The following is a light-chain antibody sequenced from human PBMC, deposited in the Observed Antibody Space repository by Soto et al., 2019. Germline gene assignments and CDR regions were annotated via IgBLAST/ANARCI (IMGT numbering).Light chain of an antibody. CDR1: QSVPSNY. CDR3: QQYGSNPSIT. J-gene: IGKJ5*01. CDR2: AAS. Sequence: IVLTQSPGTLSLSPGERATLSCRASQSVPSNYVAWYQQKPGQAPRLLIYAASSRTTGIPDRFSGSGSGTDFTLTISRLETEDFAVYYCQQYGSNPSITFGQGTRLEI. V-gene: IGKV3-20*01.